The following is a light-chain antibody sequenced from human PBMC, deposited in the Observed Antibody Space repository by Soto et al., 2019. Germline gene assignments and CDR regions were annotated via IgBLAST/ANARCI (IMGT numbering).Light chain of an antibody. CDR1: QSVSIN. Sequence: EVVMTQSPATLSVSPVERSTLSCRASQSVSINLAWYQQKPGQAPRLLIYGASTRATGIPARISGSGSGTEFTLTISSLQSEDFAVYYCQQYNNWRTFGQGTKVDIK. CDR2: GAS. J-gene: IGKJ1*01. V-gene: IGKV3-15*01. CDR3: QQYNNWRT.